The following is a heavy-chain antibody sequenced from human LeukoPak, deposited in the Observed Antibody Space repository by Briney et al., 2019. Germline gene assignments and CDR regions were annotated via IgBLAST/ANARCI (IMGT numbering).Heavy chain of an antibody. J-gene: IGHJ5*02. D-gene: IGHD3-10*01. CDR2: INGGGGTK. Sequence: GGSLRLSCAASGFTFGTFVMSWVRQPPGKGLEWISIINGGGGTKYYADSVRGRFTISRDNSQNTLYLQMSSLRAEDTAVYYCARAVYSFGELFSANNWFDPWGQGTLVTVSS. CDR3: ARAVYSFGELFSANNWFDP. V-gene: IGHV3-23*01. CDR1: GFTFGTFV.